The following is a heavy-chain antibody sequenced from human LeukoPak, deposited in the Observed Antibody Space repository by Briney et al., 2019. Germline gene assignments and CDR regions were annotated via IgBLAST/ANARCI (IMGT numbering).Heavy chain of an antibody. CDR3: ARDRGYSYGYYFDY. V-gene: IGHV3-7*01. Sequence: PGGSLRLSCAASGFTFSTYRMSWVRQAPGKGMEWVANIKQDGSEKHYVDSVKGRFTISRDNAKNSLYLQMSSLRAEDTAVYYCARDRGYSYGYYFDYWGQGTLVTVSS. CDR1: GFTFSTYR. CDR2: IKQDGSEK. J-gene: IGHJ4*02. D-gene: IGHD5-18*01.